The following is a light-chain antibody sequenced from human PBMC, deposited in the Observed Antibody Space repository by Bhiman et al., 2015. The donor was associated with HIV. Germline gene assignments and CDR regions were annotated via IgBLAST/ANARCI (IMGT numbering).Light chain of an antibody. CDR3: CSYAGSPLV. CDR1: SSDVGSYNL. Sequence: QSALTQPASVSGSPGQSITISCTGTSSDVGSYNLVSWYQQHPGKAPKLMIYEVNRRPSGVSYRFSGSKSGNTASLTISGLQAEDEADYYCCSYAGSPLVFGSGTKVTVL. V-gene: IGLV2-23*02. CDR2: EVN. J-gene: IGLJ1*01.